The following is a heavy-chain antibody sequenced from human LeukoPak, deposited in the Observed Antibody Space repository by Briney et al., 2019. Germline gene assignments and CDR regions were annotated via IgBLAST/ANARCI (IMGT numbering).Heavy chain of an antibody. CDR3: ARLKEFQKIFDY. CDR2: IYYSGST. V-gene: IGHV4-39*01. Sequence: PETLSLTCSVSGGSISSSSYYWGWIRQPPGKGLEWIGSIYYSGSTYYNPSLKSRVTISVDTSKKEFSLRLSSVTAADTAVYYCARLKEFQKIFDYWGQGTLVSVSS. CDR1: GGSISSSSYY. J-gene: IGHJ4*02. D-gene: IGHD2-21*01.